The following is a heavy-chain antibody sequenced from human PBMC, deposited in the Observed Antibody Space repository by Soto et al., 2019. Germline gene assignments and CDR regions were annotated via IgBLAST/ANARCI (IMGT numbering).Heavy chain of an antibody. CDR2: ISGSGGST. CDR1: GFTFSSYA. CDR3: ANARPVTTPYPNYFGY. D-gene: IGHD4-4*01. V-gene: IGHV3-23*01. J-gene: IGHJ4*02. Sequence: EVQLLESGGGLVQPGGSLRLSCAASGFTFSSYAMRWVRQAPGKGLEWVSDISGSGGSTYYADSVKGRFTISRDNPKNTQELQVNSLRAEDTAVYYCANARPVTTPYPNYFGYWGPGTLGTVSS.